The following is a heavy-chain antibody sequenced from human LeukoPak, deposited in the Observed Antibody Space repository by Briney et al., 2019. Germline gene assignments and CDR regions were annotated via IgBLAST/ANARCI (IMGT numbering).Heavy chain of an antibody. J-gene: IGHJ6*03. CDR3: AKAYDFWSGYSHYYYYYMDV. V-gene: IGHV3-9*01. CDR2: ISWNSGSI. Sequence: GGSLRLSCAASGFTFDDYAMHWVRQAPGKGLEWVSGISWNSGSIGYADSVKGRFTISRDNSKNTLYLQMNSLRAEDTAVYYCAKAYDFWSGYSHYYYYYMDVWGKGTTVTVSS. CDR1: GFTFDDYA. D-gene: IGHD3-3*01.